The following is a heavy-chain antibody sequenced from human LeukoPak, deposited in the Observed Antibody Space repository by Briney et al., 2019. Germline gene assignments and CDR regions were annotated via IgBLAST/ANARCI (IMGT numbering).Heavy chain of an antibody. J-gene: IGHJ1*01. CDR1: GFTFRDAW. V-gene: IGHV3-15*01. CDR2: IRSRADGGTA. Sequence: GGSLRLSSAASGFTFRDAWMTWVRQAPGKGLEWVGRIRSRADGGTAEYATAVEGRFTISRDDSTNTLYLHMSNVKTEDTAVYYCAKHIYGVFSIQQWGQGTLVTVSS. D-gene: IGHD2-21*01. CDR3: AKHIYGVFSIQQ.